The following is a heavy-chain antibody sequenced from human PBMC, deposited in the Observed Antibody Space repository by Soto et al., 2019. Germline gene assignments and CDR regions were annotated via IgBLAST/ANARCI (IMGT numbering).Heavy chain of an antibody. CDR2: ISYDGSNK. V-gene: IGHV3-30*18. D-gene: IGHD6-13*01. CDR3: AKDSAKRAGKAAAGLIDY. Sequence: GGSLRLSCAASGFTFSSYGMHWVRQAPGKGLEWVAVISYDGSNKYYADSVKGRFTISRDNSKNTLYLQMNSLRAEDTAVYYCAKDSAKRAGKAAAGLIDYWGQGTLVTVSS. CDR1: GFTFSSYG. J-gene: IGHJ4*02.